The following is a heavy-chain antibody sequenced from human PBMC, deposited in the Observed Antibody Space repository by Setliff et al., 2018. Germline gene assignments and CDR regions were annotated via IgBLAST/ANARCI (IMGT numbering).Heavy chain of an antibody. CDR3: AREYISGGWYGEGESGYYMDV. CDR2: IHSSGSI. J-gene: IGHJ6*03. D-gene: IGHD6-19*01. CDR1: GGSISSGSYY. V-gene: IGHV4-61*03. Sequence: SETLSLTCTVSGGSISSGSYYWGWIRQPPGMRLEWIGHIHSSGSINYNPSVQGRVTMSVDRSNNHFSLKLTSLIAADTAVYYCAREYISGGWYGEGESGYYMDVWGKGTTVTVS.